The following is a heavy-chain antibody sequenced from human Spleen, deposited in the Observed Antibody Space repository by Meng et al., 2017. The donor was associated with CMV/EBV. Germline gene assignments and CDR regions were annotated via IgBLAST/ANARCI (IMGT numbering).Heavy chain of an antibody. CDR1: GFTVSSSY. CDR3: ARGWRGIAARPYYYGMDV. V-gene: IGHV3-53*05. CDR2: IYTDGST. D-gene: IGHD6-6*01. J-gene: IGHJ6*02. Sequence: GESLKISCATSGFTVSSSYMHWVRQAPGKGLEWVSLIYTDGSTSYADFVRGRFTISRDTSKNTLYLQMNSLRADDTAVYYCARGWRGIAARPYYYGMDVWGQGTTVTVSS.